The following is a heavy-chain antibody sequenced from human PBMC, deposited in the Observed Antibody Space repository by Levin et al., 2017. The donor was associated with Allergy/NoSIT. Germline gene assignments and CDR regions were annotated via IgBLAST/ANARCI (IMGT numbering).Heavy chain of an antibody. CDR1: GFTFSDYY. CDR2: TKNKANSYTT. Sequence: GGSLRLSCATSGFTFSDYYMDWVRQAPGKGLEWVGRTKNKANSYTTLYAASVQGRFTVSRDDSKNSLFLQMNSLRTEDTAVYYCVRLRRGSGIYYFLDYWGQGTPVTVSS. J-gene: IGHJ4*02. CDR3: VRLRRGSGIYYFLDY. V-gene: IGHV3-72*01. D-gene: IGHD3-10*01.